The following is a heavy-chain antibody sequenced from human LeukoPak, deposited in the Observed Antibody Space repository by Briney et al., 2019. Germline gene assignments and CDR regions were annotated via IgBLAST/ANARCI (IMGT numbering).Heavy chain of an antibody. V-gene: IGHV3-7*02. CDR1: VLTFSNYW. CDR3: AIWGADQNY. J-gene: IGHJ4*02. D-gene: IGHD3-16*01. Sequence: GGSLRLSCAVSVLTFSNYWMNWVRQAPAKGLEGVANINPDGCEERYVDSVKGRFVISRDNANNSLYLQMNSPRAEDTAVYYCAIWGADQNYWGQGTLVTVTS. CDR2: INPDGCEE.